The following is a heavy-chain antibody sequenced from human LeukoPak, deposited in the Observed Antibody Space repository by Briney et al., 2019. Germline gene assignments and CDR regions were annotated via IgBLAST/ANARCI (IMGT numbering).Heavy chain of an antibody. J-gene: IGHJ5*02. CDR3: GPVLSWLDP. D-gene: IGHD3-16*01. CDR2: ISGSGDSP. CDR1: GFTFSSYA. V-gene: IGHV3-23*01. Sequence: GGSLRLSCAASGFTFSSYAMSWVRQAPGKGLEWVSAISGSGDSPYYADSVKGRFTISSVNSKNPLYLQLSSLRSDDTSVHYGGPVLSWLDPGGKGTWSPSPQ.